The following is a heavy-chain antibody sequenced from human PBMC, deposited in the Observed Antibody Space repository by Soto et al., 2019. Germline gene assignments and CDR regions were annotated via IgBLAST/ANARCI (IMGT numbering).Heavy chain of an antibody. D-gene: IGHD5-12*01. CDR1: GFTFGIYA. V-gene: IGHV3-23*01. Sequence: EVQLLESGGGLVQPGGSLRLSCAASGFTFGIYAMSWVRQAPGKGLEWVASISGSCGSIYYAHSAKGRFTISRDKTKYTLDLQMNSLRGEGPAVYHCARVAPEYSGTLRSFDFWGQGTLVSVSS. CDR2: ISGSCGSI. J-gene: IGHJ4*02. CDR3: ARVAPEYSGTLRSFDF.